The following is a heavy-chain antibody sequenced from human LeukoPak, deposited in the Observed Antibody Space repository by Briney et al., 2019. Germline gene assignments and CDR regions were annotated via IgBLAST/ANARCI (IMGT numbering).Heavy chain of an antibody. V-gene: IGHV4-4*07. CDR1: GGSISSYY. CDR3: VLGAAGTFDY. D-gene: IGHD6-13*01. Sequence: SETLSPTCTVSGGSISSYYWSWIRQPAGKGLEWIGRIYTSGSTNYNPSLKSRVTMSVDTSKNQFSLKLSSVTAADTAVYYGVLGAAGTFDYWGQGTLVTVSS. CDR2: IYTSGST. J-gene: IGHJ4*02.